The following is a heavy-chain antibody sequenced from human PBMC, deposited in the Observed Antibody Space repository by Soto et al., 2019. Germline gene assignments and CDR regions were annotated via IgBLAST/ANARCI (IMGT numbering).Heavy chain of an antibody. CDR2: ISSSSSTI. D-gene: IGHD4-17*01. CDR1: GFTCSSYS. CDR3: ARENYGDYLNWFDP. V-gene: IGHV3-48*02. J-gene: IGHJ5*02. Sequence: EVQLVESGGGLVQPGGSLRLSCAASGFTCSSYSMNWVRQAPGKGQEWVSYISSSSSTIYYADSVKGRFTISRDNAKNSLYLQMNSLRDEDTAVYYCARENYGDYLNWFDPWGQGTLVTVSS.